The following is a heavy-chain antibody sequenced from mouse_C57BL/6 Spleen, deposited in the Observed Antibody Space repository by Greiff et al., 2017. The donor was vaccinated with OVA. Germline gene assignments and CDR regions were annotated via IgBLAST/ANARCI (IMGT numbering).Heavy chain of an antibody. CDR3: ARGEITTVAWYYFDY. Sequence: VQLQQPGAELVKPGASVKLSCKASGYTFTSYWMHWVKQRPGRGLEWIGRIDPNSGGTKYNEKFKSKATLTVDQPSSTAYMQLSSLTSEDSAVYYCARGEITTVAWYYFDYWGQGTTLTVSS. J-gene: IGHJ2*01. D-gene: IGHD1-1*01. CDR2: IDPNSGGT. V-gene: IGHV1-72*01. CDR1: GYTFTSYW.